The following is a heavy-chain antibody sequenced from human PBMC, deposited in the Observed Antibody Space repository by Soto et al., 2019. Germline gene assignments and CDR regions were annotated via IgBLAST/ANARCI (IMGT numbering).Heavy chain of an antibody. Sequence: PSETLSLTCTVSGGSISSGDYYWSWIRQPPGKGLEWIGYIYYSGSTYYNPSLKSRVTISVDTSKNQFSLKLSSVTAADTAVYYCARGTFYGSGSYARDYYGMDVWGQGTTVT. CDR1: GGSISSGDYY. CDR3: ARGTFYGSGSYARDYYGMDV. D-gene: IGHD3-10*01. J-gene: IGHJ6*02. CDR2: IYYSGST. V-gene: IGHV4-30-4*01.